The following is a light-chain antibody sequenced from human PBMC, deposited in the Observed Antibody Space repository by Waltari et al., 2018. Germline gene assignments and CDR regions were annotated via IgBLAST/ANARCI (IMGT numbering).Light chain of an antibody. CDR2: KDT. J-gene: IGLJ2*01. CDR3: HAAADNNWF. V-gene: IGLV3-27*01. Sequence: YDLTQLSSVSVSPGQTATITCSGDVLAEKYVRWFQQKPGQAPTLILYKDTERPSGIPERFAGSSSGSTVTLTIRGALLEDEADYHCHAAADNNWFFGGGTKLTVL. CDR1: VLAEKY.